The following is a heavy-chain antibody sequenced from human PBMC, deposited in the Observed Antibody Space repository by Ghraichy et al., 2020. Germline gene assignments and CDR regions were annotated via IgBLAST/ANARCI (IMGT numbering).Heavy chain of an antibody. CDR1: GYTFTSYG. D-gene: IGHD6-13*01. CDR2: ISAYNGNT. Sequence: ASVKVSCKASGYTFTSYGISWVRQAPGQGLEWMGWISAYNGNTNYAQKLQGRVTMTTDTSTSTAYMELRSLRSDDTAVYYCARSSGGVPTAAADDYWGQGTLVTVSS. J-gene: IGHJ4*02. V-gene: IGHV1-18*01. CDR3: ARSSGGVPTAAADDY.